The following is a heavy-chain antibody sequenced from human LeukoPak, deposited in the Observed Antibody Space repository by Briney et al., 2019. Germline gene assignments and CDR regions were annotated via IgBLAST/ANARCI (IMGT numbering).Heavy chain of an antibody. D-gene: IGHD5-18*01. V-gene: IGHV4-39*01. CDR2: IYYSGNT. Sequence: SETLSLTCSVSGDSISTTAYYWAWIRQPPGKGLEWIGNIYYSGNTFHSPSLRSRVTISVDTSKNQFSLKLTSVTAADTAVYYCSRLQYTYGSEFDHWGQGTLVTVSS. CDR3: SRLQYTYGSEFDH. CDR1: GDSISTTAYY. J-gene: IGHJ4*02.